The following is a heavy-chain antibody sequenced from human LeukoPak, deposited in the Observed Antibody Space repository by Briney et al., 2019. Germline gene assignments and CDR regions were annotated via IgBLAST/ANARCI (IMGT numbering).Heavy chain of an antibody. CDR3: ARAYSSSWYGFGNWFDP. J-gene: IGHJ5*02. Sequence: PSETLSLTCAVSGGSISSGGYSWSWIRQPPGKGLGWIGYIYHSGSTYYNPSLKSRVTISVDRSKNQFSLKLSSVTAADTAVYYCARAYSSSWYGFGNWFDPWGQGTLVTVSS. V-gene: IGHV4-30-2*01. CDR1: GGSISSGGYS. CDR2: IYHSGST. D-gene: IGHD6-13*01.